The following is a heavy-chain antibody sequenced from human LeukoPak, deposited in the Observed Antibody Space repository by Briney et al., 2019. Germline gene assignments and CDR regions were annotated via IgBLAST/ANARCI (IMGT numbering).Heavy chain of an antibody. J-gene: IGHJ4*02. CDR1: GGTFSSYA. Sequence: ASVKVSCKASGGTFSSYAISWVRQAPGQGLEWMGGIIPIFGTANYAQKFQGRVTITADESTSTAYMELSSLRSEDTAVYYCASQYYDSSGYSYWGQGTLVTVSS. V-gene: IGHV1-69*13. CDR2: IIPIFGTA. D-gene: IGHD3-22*01. CDR3: ASQYYDSSGYSY.